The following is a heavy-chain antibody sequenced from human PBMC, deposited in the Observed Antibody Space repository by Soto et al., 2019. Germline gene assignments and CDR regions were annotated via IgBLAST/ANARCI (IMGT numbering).Heavy chain of an antibody. Sequence: SETLSLTCSVSGYSVSSSDYYWAWIRQPPGRGLAWIGSMFYSGLTYYNPSLKSRGTLSVDTSKNQVSVSLKSVTAADTAVYYCAPLTVSLSGPYGIHVWGQGTTVTVSS. CDR3: APLTVSLSGPYGIHV. CDR1: GYSVSSSDYY. D-gene: IGHD3-3*01. J-gene: IGHJ6*02. V-gene: IGHV4-39*01. CDR2: MFYSGLT.